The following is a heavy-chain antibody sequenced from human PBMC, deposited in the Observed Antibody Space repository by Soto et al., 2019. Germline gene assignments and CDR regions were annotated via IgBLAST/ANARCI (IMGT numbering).Heavy chain of an antibody. CDR2: TYYRSKWYN. D-gene: IGHD5-12*01. CDR3: ARGVATMDYYYYYGMDV. J-gene: IGHJ6*02. Sequence: PSQTLSLTCAISGDSVSSNSAAWNWIRQSPSRGLEWLGRTYYRSKWYNDYAVSVKSRITINPDTSKNQFSLQLNSVTPEDTAVYYCARGVATMDYYYYYGMDVWGQGTTVTVSS. V-gene: IGHV6-1*01. CDR1: GDSVSSNSAA.